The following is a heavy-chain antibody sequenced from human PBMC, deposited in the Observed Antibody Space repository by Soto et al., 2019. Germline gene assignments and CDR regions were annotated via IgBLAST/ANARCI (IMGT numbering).Heavy chain of an antibody. D-gene: IGHD2-2*01. CDR3: AKVRYSSPMGYYYGMDV. V-gene: IGHV1-69*01. J-gene: IGHJ6*02. Sequence: QAQLEQSGGEVKKPGSSVKVSCKASRVAFNKFIVTWVRQAPGLGLEWVGGIIPVFGTANYAQKFQGRVTITADESTSTSYMEVNNLRSEDTAVYYCAKVRYSSPMGYYYGMDVWGQGTTFTFSS. CDR2: IIPVFGTA. CDR1: RVAFNKFI.